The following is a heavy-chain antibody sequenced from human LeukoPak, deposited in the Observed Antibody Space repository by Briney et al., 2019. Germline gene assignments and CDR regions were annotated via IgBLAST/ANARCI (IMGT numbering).Heavy chain of an antibody. CDR3: ARDSYSSTWYPSYYFDY. V-gene: IGHV4-59*12. Sequence: SETLSLTCTVSGGSINSYYWSWIRQPPGKGLEWIGYIYYTGSTNFNPSLKSRVSMSVDTSQRQFSLKLTSVTAADTAVYYCARDSYSSTWYPSYYFDYWGQGTLVTVSS. J-gene: IGHJ4*02. CDR2: IYYTGST. CDR1: GGSINSYY. D-gene: IGHD6-13*01.